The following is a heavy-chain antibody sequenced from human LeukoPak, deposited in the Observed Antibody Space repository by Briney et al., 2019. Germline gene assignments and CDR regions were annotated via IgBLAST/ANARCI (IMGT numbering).Heavy chain of an antibody. CDR2: IYTSGST. J-gene: IGHJ4*02. V-gene: IGHV4-4*09. CDR1: GGSISSYY. Sequence: SETLSLTCTVSGGSISSYYLSWIRQPPGKGLEWIGYIYTSGSTNYNPSLKSRVTISVDTSKNQFSLKLSSVTAADTAVYYCARRTHVGGADYWGQGTLVTVSS. D-gene: IGHD3-16*01. CDR3: ARRTHVGGADY.